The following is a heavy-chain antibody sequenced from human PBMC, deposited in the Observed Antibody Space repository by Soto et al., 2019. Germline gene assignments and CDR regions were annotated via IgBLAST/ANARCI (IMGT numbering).Heavy chain of an antibody. D-gene: IGHD5-12*01. Sequence: ESGGGLVQPGGSLRLSCAASGFIFSDYSMAWVRQTPEKGLEWVSGMSISGEKTFYADSVNGRFTVSRDSSKNTVYLQMNSLRVEDTAVYYCARWSGYGDLWGQGTLVTVSS. V-gene: IGHV3-23*01. CDR3: ARWSGYGDL. CDR2: MSISGEKT. CDR1: GFIFSDYS. J-gene: IGHJ4*02.